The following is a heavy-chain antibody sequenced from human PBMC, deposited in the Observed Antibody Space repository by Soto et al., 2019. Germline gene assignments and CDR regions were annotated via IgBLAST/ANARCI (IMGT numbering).Heavy chain of an antibody. Sequence: PGGSLRLSCAASGFTFSSYSMNWVRQAPGKRLEWVSSISSSSSYIYYADSVKGRFTISRDNAKNSLYLQMNSLRAEDTAVYYCARGPPYSSSWSPFDYWGQGTLVTVSS. J-gene: IGHJ4*02. CDR1: GFTFSSYS. D-gene: IGHD6-13*01. CDR2: ISSSSSYI. CDR3: ARGPPYSSSWSPFDY. V-gene: IGHV3-21*01.